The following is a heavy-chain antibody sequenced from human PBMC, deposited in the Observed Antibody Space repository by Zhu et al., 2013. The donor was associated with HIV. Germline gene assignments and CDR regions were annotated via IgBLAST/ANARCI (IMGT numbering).Heavy chain of an antibody. D-gene: IGHD1-26*01. CDR1: GYTFTAYF. Sequence: QVQLVQSGAEVKKPGASVKVSCKASGYTFTAYFIHWVRQAPGQGLEWMGWINPNSGNTGYAQKFQGRVTMTRNTSISTAYMELTSLRSEDTAIFYCATVPSSGATYTLDIWGQGTMVTVSS. J-gene: IGHJ3*02. CDR3: ATVPSSGATYTLDI. V-gene: IGHV1-8*02. CDR2: INPNSGNT.